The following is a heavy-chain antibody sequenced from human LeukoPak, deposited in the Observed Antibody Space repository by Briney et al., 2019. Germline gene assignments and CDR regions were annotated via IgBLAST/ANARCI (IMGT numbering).Heavy chain of an antibody. CDR2: ISSSSSYI. J-gene: IGHJ4*02. CDR1: GFTFSSYS. CDR3: ARDQSAVAGRLDCFDY. V-gene: IGHV3-21*01. Sequence: GGSLRLSCAASGFTFSSYSMNWVRQAPGKGLEWVSSISSSSSYIYYADSVKGRFTISRDNAKNTLYLQMNSLRAEDTAVYYCARDQSAVAGRLDCFDYWGQGTLVTVSS. D-gene: IGHD6-19*01.